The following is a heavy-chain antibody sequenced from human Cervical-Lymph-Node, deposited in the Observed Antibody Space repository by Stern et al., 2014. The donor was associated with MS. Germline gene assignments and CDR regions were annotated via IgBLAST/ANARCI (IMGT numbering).Heavy chain of an antibody. Sequence: QVQLQESGPGLVKTSETLSLTCTVSGVSISYYYWTWVRQPPGKGLEWLGDVYHSGSTNYNPSLKSRLTISVDTSKNQFSLKLSSVTAADTAVYYCARGRGGSNPYYYGMDVWGQGTTVTVSS. J-gene: IGHJ6*02. V-gene: IGHV4-59*01. CDR3: ARGRGGSNPYYYGMDV. CDR1: GVSISYYY. CDR2: VYHSGST. D-gene: IGHD2-15*01.